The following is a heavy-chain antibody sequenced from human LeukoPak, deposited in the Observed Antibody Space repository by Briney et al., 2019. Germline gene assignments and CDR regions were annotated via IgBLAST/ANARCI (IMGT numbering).Heavy chain of an antibody. Sequence: GESLKISCKGSGYSFTNYWIGWVRQMPGKGLELMGIIYPGDSDTRYSPSFQGQVTISADKSTSTAYLQWSSLKASDTAMYYCARHGQQQLENWFDPWGQGTLVTVSS. CDR3: ARHGQQQLENWFDP. CDR1: GYSFTNYW. V-gene: IGHV5-51*01. CDR2: IYPGDSDT. D-gene: IGHD6-13*01. J-gene: IGHJ5*02.